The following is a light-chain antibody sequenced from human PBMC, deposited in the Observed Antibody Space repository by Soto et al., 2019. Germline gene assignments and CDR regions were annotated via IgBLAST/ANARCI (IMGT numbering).Light chain of an antibody. J-gene: IGKJ2*01. V-gene: IGKV4-1*01. CDR1: QSVLYSSNNKNY. CDR3: QQYESTPPT. Sequence: IQLTQSPSSLSVSLGERATINCKSSQSVLYSSNNKNYLAWYQQRPGQPPKLLIYWASTRESGVPDRFSGSGSGTDFTLTITSLQAEDVAVYYCQQYESTPPTFGQGTKLEIK. CDR2: WAS.